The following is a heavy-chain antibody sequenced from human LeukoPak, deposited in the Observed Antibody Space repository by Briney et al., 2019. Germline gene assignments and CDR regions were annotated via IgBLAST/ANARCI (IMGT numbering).Heavy chain of an antibody. V-gene: IGHV4-61*02. CDR3: AREDECQEIDY. Sequence: TXSLTCNVSGGSITRSRYHWSWLRQPAGRGVECSGRIYTSSITSYIPSLNTRVTISLYTSINQFSLKVTSVTAADTAVYFCAREDECQEIDYWGQGTLVLVSS. CDR2: IYTSSIT. D-gene: IGHD3-3*01. CDR1: GGSITRSRYH. J-gene: IGHJ4*02.